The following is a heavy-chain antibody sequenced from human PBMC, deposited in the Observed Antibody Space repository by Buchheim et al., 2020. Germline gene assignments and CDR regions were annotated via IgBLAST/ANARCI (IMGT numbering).Heavy chain of an antibody. Sequence: EVQLVESGGGLVQPGMSLRLSCEGSGFTFRNNAMHWVRQAPGKGLEWIAHIDRSGGSPFYAAPVKGRFTISRENAKNSLYLQMYSLRDEDTAVYYCARDLMGYLFDYCGQGTL. V-gene: IGHV3-48*02. D-gene: IGHD2-8*01. J-gene: IGHJ4*02. CDR1: GFTFRNNA. CDR2: IDRSGGSP. CDR3: ARDLMGYLFDY.